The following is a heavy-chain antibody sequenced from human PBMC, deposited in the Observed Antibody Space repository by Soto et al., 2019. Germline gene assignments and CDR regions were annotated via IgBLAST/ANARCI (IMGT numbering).Heavy chain of an antibody. J-gene: IGHJ5*02. CDR3: ARDRDSSALSPT. V-gene: IGHV3-7*01. CDR1: GFTLSSDW. CDR2: IKQDGSEK. Sequence: GGSLRVSXAASGFTLSSDWMGWVRQAPGKGLEWVANIKQDGSEKYYVDSVKGRFTISRDNAKNSLYLQMNSLRAEDTAVYYCARDRDSSALSPTWGQGTLVTVSS. D-gene: IGHD3-22*01.